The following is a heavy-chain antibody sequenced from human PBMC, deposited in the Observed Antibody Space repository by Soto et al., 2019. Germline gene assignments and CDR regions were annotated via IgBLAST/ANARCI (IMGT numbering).Heavy chain of an antibody. D-gene: IGHD3-22*01. CDR3: ARHGPYYDIGRLPDY. CDR1: GGSFSGYD. J-gene: IGHJ4*02. Sequence: PSETLCLSCAVAGGSFSGYDWTCIRQPPGTGLEWIGEINHSGSTNYNPSLNSRVTISVDTSKNQFSLKLSSMTAADSAVYFCARHGPYYDIGRLPDYCGKASMVTAS. CDR2: INHSGST. V-gene: IGHV4-34*01.